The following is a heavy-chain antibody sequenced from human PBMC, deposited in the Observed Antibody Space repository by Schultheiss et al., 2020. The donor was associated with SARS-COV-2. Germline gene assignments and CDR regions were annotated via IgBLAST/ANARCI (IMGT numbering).Heavy chain of an antibody. CDR2: INHSGST. V-gene: IGHV4-34*01. CDR3: ARGGITMVRGVHYYYYYYMDV. D-gene: IGHD3-10*01. Sequence: SQTLSLTCTVSGGSISSYYWSWIRQPAGKGLEWIGEINHSGSTNYNPSLKSRVTISVDTSKNQFSLKLSSVTAADTAVYYCARGGITMVRGVHYYYYYYMDVWGKGTTVTVSS. J-gene: IGHJ6*03. CDR1: GGSISSYY.